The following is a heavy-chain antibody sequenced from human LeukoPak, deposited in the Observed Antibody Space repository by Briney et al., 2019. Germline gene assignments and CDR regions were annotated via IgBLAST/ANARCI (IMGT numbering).Heavy chain of an antibody. J-gene: IGHJ4*02. D-gene: IGHD3-10*01. Sequence: GGSLRLSCAASGFTFSTYTMNWVRQAPGKGLEWVSSISSSSNNINYADSVKGRFTISRDNAMNSVHLQMNSLRDDDTAVYYCARAKRPMVLDHWGQGTLVTVSS. CDR1: GFTFSTYT. V-gene: IGHV3-21*04. CDR2: ISSSSNNI. CDR3: ARAKRPMVLDH.